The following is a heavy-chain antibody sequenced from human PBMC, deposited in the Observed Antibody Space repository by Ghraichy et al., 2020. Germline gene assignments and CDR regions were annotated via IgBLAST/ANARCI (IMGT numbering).Heavy chain of an antibody. V-gene: IGHV3-30*04. D-gene: IGHD6-19*01. CDR3: ARVKSSGWYYFDY. CDR1: GFTFSSYA. Sequence: GGSLRLYCAASGFTFSSYAMHWVRQAPGKGLEWVAVISYDGSNKYYADSVKGRFTISRDNSKNTLYLQMNSLRAEETAVYYCARVKSSGWYYFDYWGQGTLVTVSS. CDR2: ISYDGSNK. J-gene: IGHJ4*02.